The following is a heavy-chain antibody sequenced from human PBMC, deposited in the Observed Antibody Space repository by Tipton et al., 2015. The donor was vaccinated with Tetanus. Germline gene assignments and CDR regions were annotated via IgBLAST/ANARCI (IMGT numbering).Heavy chain of an antibody. D-gene: IGHD5-18*01. J-gene: IGHJ6*02. V-gene: IGHV3-13*01. CDR1: GFTFSSYD. CDR3: ARGSSVDTAMVPPLYYGMDV. CDR2: IGTAGDT. Sequence: SGFTFSSYDMHWVRQATGKGLEWVSAIGTAGDTYYPGSVKGRFTISRENAKNSLYLQMNSLRAGDTAVYYCARGSSVDTAMVPPLYYGMDVWGQGTTVTVSS.